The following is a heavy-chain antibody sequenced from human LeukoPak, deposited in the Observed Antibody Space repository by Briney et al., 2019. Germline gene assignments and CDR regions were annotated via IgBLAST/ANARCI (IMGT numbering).Heavy chain of an antibody. D-gene: IGHD2-2*01. CDR2: ISGSGGST. Sequence: GGSLRLSCAASGFTFSSYAMSWVRQAPGKGLEWVSAISGSGGSTYNADSVKGRFTISRDNSKNTLYLQMNSLRAEDTAVYYCAKDPDIVVVPAASNWFDPWGQGTLVTVSS. J-gene: IGHJ5*02. CDR1: GFTFSSYA. CDR3: AKDPDIVVVPAASNWFDP. V-gene: IGHV3-23*01.